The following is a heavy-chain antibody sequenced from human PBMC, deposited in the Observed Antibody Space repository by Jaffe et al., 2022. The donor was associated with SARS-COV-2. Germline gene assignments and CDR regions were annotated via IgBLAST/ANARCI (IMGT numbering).Heavy chain of an antibody. CDR3: ARHLGGIVVVASKGSFDI. CDR1: GYTFTSYG. CDR2: ISAYNGNT. Sequence: QVQLVQSGAEVKKPGASVKVSCKASGYTFTSYGISWVRQAPGQGLEWMGWISAYNGNTNYAQKLQGRVTMTTDTSTSTAYMELRSLRSDDTAVYYCARHLGGIVVVASKGSFDIWGQGTMVTVSS. V-gene: IGHV1-18*01. D-gene: IGHD2-15*01. J-gene: IGHJ3*02.